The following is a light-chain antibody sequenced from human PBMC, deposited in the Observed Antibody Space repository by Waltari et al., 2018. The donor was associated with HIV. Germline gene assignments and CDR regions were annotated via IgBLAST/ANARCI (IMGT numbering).Light chain of an antibody. CDR2: EVT. J-gene: IGLJ2*01. V-gene: IGLV2-14*01. CDR3: SSYTRRGTVV. Sequence: QSALTQPASVSGSPGQSIVLPCTGSSSDLRYYDYVPWYQQYPGQAPKALIYEVTSRPSGTSSRFSGSKSATTAFLAISKLQTDDEADYFCSSYTRRGTVVFGGGTRLSVL. CDR1: SSDLRYYDY.